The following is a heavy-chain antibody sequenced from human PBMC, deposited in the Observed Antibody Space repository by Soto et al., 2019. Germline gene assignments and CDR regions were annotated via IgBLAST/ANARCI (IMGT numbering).Heavy chain of an antibody. CDR3: ARESGGATATLDYYYFYMDV. J-gene: IGHJ6*03. Sequence: QVQLVQSGAEVKKPGASVTVSCKASGYTFSDYYLHWERQAPGQGPEWMGWMNPNSGDTKYAQKFQGRVTMTRDTSVRTAFMELNWLKSDDTAVYYCARESGGATATLDYYYFYMDVWGKGTTVTVSS. CDR1: GYTFSDYY. V-gene: IGHV1-2*02. CDR2: MNPNSGDT. D-gene: IGHD1-26*01.